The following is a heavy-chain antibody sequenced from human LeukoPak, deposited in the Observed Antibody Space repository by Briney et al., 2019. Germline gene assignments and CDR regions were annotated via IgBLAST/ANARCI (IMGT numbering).Heavy chain of an antibody. Sequence: SVKVSCKASGGTFSSYAISWVRQAPGQGLEWMGRIIPMLGIANYAQKFQGRVTITADKSTSTAYMELSSLRSEDTAVYYCARGVQLSQLVFVPWGQGTLVTVSS. CDR3: ARGVQLSQLVFVP. J-gene: IGHJ5*02. D-gene: IGHD5-24*01. V-gene: IGHV1-69*04. CDR2: IIPMLGIA. CDR1: GGTFSSYA.